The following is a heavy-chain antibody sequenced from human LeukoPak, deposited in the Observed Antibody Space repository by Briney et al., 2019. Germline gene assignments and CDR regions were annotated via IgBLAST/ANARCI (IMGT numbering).Heavy chain of an antibody. CDR2: ISHDGSNN. D-gene: IGHD2-15*01. CDR1: GFTFSNYG. V-gene: IGHV3-30*18. Sequence: PGGSLRLSCAASGFTFSNYGMHWVRQAPGKGLEWVVVISHDGSNNNYADSVKGRFTISRDNSKNTLYLQMNSLRPEDTAVYYCAKVSVGTAHFDYWGQGTLVTVSS. CDR3: AKVSVGTAHFDY. J-gene: IGHJ4*02.